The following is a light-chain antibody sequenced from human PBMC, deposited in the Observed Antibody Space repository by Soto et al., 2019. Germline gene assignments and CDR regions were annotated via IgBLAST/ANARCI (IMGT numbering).Light chain of an antibody. CDR1: QSVTRNY. Sequence: EIVLTQSPGTLSLSPGERATLSCRASQSVTRNYLAWYQQKPGQAPRLLIYGASSRATGIPDRFSGSGSGTDFTLTISRLEPEDFAVYYCQQYGTSTGLTFGGGTKVEIK. CDR3: QQYGTSTGLT. V-gene: IGKV3-20*01. CDR2: GAS. J-gene: IGKJ4*01.